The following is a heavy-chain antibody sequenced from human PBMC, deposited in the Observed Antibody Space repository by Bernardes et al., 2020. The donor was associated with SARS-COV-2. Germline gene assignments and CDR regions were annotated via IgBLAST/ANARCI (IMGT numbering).Heavy chain of an antibody. J-gene: IGHJ2*01. D-gene: IGHD3-3*01. CDR2: IYYSGST. CDR1: GGSISSGGYY. V-gene: IGHV4-31*03. CDR3: ARADTITIFGVVISRYFDL. Sequence: SEPLSLTCTVSGGSISSGGYYWSWLRQHPGKGLEWIGYIYYSGSTYYNPSLKSRVTISVDTSKNQFSLKLSSVTAADTAVYYCARADTITIFGVVISRYFDLWGRGTLVTVSS.